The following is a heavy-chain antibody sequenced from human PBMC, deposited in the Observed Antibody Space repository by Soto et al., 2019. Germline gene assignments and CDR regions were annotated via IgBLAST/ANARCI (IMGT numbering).Heavy chain of an antibody. Sequence: GGSLRLSCAASGFTFSSYSMNWVRQAPGKGLEWVSSISSSSYIYYADSVKGRFTISRDNAKNSLYLQMNSLRAEDTAVYYCAREAGSYSYYDSPPRSAMDVWGQGTTVTVS. J-gene: IGHJ6*02. CDR3: AREAGSYSYYDSPPRSAMDV. CDR1: GFTFSSYS. D-gene: IGHD3-22*01. V-gene: IGHV3-21*01. CDR2: ISSSSYI.